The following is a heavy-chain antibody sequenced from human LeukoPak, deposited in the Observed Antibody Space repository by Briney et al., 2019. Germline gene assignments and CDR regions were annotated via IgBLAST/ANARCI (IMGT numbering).Heavy chain of an antibody. Sequence: SETLSLTCSVSGGSISSSNYYWNCIRQAPGMGRNGNVNIYSSGSTYYHPSLKSRVILSVDTSNQLFSLRLNSVTAADTALYYCAGHRYQCPTYWYFDLWGRGILVTVSS. CDR3: AGHRYQCPTYWYFDL. D-gene: IGHD1-14*01. CDR1: GGSISSSNYY. CDR2: IYSSGST. J-gene: IGHJ2*01. V-gene: IGHV4-39*07.